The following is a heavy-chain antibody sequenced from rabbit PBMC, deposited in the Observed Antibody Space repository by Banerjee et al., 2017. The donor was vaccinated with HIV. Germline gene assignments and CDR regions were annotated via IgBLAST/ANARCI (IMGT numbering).Heavy chain of an antibody. J-gene: IGHJ6*01. CDR3: ARDYTYGYAGYAYANL. D-gene: IGHD6-1*01. CDR2: IYAGSSGST. CDR1: GFSFSSDYY. V-gene: IGHV1S45*01. Sequence: QEQLVESGGGLVQPEGSLTLTCTASGFSFSSDYYMCWVRQAPGKGLEWIACIYAGSSGSTYYASWAKGRFTISKTSSTTVTLQMTSLTAADTATYFCARDYTYGYAGYAYANLWGPGTLVTVS.